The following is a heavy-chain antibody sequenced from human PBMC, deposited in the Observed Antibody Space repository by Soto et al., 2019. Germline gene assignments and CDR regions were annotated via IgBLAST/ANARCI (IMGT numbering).Heavy chain of an antibody. CDR3: ARDGVAVTTGISGY. CDR1: GYTFTSYA. CDR2: INVYNGNT. V-gene: IGHV1-18*01. Sequence: ASVKVFCKASGYTFTSYAISWVRQAPGQGLEWMGWINVYNGNTKYAQKFQGRVTMTTDTSTSTVYMELRSLTSDDTAVYYCARDGVAVTTGISGYWGQEPWSPSPQ. J-gene: IGHJ4*01. D-gene: IGHD4-4*01.